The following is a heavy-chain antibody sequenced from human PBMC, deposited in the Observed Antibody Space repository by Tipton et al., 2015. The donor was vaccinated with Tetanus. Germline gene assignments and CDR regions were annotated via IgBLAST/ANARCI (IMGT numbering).Heavy chain of an antibody. V-gene: IGHV1-69*01. Sequence: QSGPEVKRPGSAVRVSCETSGGAFRTYAISWVRQAPGQGLEWMGGIFPVYGTANYAPQFRGRVTITADEATGTAYMELNSLTSEDTAVYFCARPDRYCSGGSCYLALDSWGQGTLVIVS. CDR1: GGAFRTYA. CDR2: IFPVYGTA. D-gene: IGHD2-15*01. J-gene: IGHJ5*01. CDR3: ARPDRYCSGGSCYLALDS.